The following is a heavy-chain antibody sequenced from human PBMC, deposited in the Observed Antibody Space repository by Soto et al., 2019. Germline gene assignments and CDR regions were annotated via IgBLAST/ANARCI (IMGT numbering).Heavy chain of an antibody. Sequence: SSETLSLTCTVSGGSISDYYWSWIRQPAGKGLEWIGRIYTSGSTDYNPSLNSRVTISIDTSKNQFALKVTSVTAADTAVHSCARERGEEIHSSYDIDYWGQGTLVAVSS. CDR3: ARERGEEIHSSYDIDY. V-gene: IGHV4-4*07. D-gene: IGHD5-12*01. CDR1: GGSISDYY. CDR2: IYTSGST. J-gene: IGHJ4*02.